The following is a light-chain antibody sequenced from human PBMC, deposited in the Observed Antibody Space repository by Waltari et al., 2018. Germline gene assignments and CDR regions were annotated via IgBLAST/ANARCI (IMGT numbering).Light chain of an antibody. CDR3: QQYNNWPPLT. Sequence: EIVMTQSPATLSVSPGERATLSCRASQSVSSNLAWYQQKPGQAPRLLIYGASTRATGIPARFSGSGSGTEFTLTISSMQSEDFAVYYCQQYNNWPPLTFGGWTKVEIK. V-gene: IGKV3-15*01. CDR2: GAS. CDR1: QSVSSN. J-gene: IGKJ4*01.